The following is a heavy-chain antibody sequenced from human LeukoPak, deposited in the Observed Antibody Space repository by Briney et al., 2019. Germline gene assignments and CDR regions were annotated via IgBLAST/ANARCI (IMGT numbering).Heavy chain of an antibody. CDR3: ARGDYFDRAFDV. CDR2: IKQDGSEK. Sequence: GGSLRLSCAVSGFTFSNSWMNWVRQAPGKGLEWVADIKQDGSEKYYVDSVKGRFAISRDNAKNSLYLQMNSLRAEDTAVYYCARGDYFDRAFDVWGQGTTVTVSS. D-gene: IGHD3-22*01. V-gene: IGHV3-7*03. J-gene: IGHJ3*01. CDR1: GFTFSNSW.